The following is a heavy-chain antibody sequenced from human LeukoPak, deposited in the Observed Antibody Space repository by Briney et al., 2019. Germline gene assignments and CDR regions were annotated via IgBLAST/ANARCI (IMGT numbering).Heavy chain of an antibody. Sequence: PSETLSLTCTVSGVSISPYYWTWIRQPPGRGLESIGYIYYTESTNYSPSLKSRVTISLDTSRSQFSLKLSSVTAADTAVYYCARVPPPLDSFGADSWGQGTLVTVSS. CDR3: ARVPPPLDSFGADS. CDR1: GVSISPYY. V-gene: IGHV4-59*01. D-gene: IGHD3-10*01. J-gene: IGHJ5*02. CDR2: IYYTEST.